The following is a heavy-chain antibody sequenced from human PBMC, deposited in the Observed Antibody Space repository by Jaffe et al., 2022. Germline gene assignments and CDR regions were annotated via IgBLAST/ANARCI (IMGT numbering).Heavy chain of an antibody. D-gene: IGHD3-22*01. CDR3: ARDLTYYYDSSGYSDAFDI. J-gene: IGHJ3*02. V-gene: IGHV4-61*02. Sequence: QVQLQESGPGLVKPSQTLSLTCTVSGGSISSGSYYWSWIRQPAGKGLEWIGRIYTSGSTNYNPSLKSRVTISVDTSKNQFSLKLSSVTAADTAVYYCARDLTYYYDSSGYSDAFDIWGQGTMVTVSS. CDR2: IYTSGST. CDR1: GGSISSGSYY.